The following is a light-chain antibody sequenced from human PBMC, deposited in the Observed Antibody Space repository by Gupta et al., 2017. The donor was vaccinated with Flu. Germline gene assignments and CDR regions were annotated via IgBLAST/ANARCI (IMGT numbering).Light chain of an antibody. V-gene: IGKV2-30*02. CDR1: QSLVHRNGNTY. Sequence: VTLGQPASISSRSSQSLVHRNGNTYLHWFQQRPGQSPRRLIYKVSNRDSGVPDRFSGSGSGTEFTLEISRVEADDVGFYYCMQCTGWPYAFGQGTKLEI. J-gene: IGKJ2*01. CDR2: KVS. CDR3: MQCTGWPYA.